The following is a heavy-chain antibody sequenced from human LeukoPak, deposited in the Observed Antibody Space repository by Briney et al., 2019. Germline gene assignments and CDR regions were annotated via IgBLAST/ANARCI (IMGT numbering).Heavy chain of an antibody. D-gene: IGHD2-2*01. Sequence: SETLPLTCAVYGGSFSGYYWSWIRQPPGKGLEWIGEINHSGSTNYNPSLKSRVTISVDTSKNQFSLKLSSVTAADTAVYYCARYYVVPAAAFDYWGQGTLVTVSS. CDR2: INHSGST. CDR3: ARYYVVPAAAFDY. CDR1: GGSFSGYY. J-gene: IGHJ4*02. V-gene: IGHV4-34*01.